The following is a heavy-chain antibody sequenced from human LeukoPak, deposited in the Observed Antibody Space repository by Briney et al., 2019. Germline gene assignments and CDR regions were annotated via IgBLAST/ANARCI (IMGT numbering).Heavy chain of an antibody. CDR3: TRDSTTFRFGY. CDR2: IYSGGIT. Sequence: PGGSLRLSCAGSGFAVSNNYMSWVRQAPGKGLEWVSIIYSGGITYYIDSVKGRFTISRDTSKNTLYLQMNSLRAEDTAVYYCTRDSTTFRFGYWGQGTLVTVSS. CDR1: GFAVSNNY. D-gene: IGHD4-11*01. V-gene: IGHV3-53*01. J-gene: IGHJ4*02.